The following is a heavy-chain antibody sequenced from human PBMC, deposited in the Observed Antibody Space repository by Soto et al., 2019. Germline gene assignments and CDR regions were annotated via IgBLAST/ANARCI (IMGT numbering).Heavy chain of an antibody. J-gene: IGHJ4*02. CDR1: GLPFGDSS. Sequence: QVQVVESGEGWANLGGPLKLSCEALGLPFGDSSRPGIGKFPGKGLECVSYISSSGGTTYNADSVKGRFTISRDNAKNSLYLQMNSLRVEDSAVYYCARDRDAYYYGSGTFHSDYWGQGTLVTVSS. V-gene: IGHV3-11*01. D-gene: IGHD3-10*01. CDR2: ISSSGGTT. CDR3: ARDRDAYYYGSGTFHSDY.